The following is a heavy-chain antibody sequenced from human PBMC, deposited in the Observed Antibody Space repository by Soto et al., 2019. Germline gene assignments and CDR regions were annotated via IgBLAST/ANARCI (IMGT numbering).Heavy chain of an antibody. J-gene: IGHJ4*02. Sequence: SETLSLTCTVSGGSITSFYWSWIRQTPGKGLEWVGHISYTGSTNYNPSLKSRVTIAVDTSKNQFSLNLTSVTAADTAVYYCAREGNGWYYSDYWGQGALVTVSS. CDR3: AREGNGWYYSDY. D-gene: IGHD6-19*01. CDR2: ISYTGST. V-gene: IGHV4-59*01. CDR1: GGSITSFY.